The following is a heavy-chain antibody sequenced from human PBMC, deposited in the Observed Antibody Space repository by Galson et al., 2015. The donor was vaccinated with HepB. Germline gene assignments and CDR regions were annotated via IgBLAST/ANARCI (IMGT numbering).Heavy chain of an antibody. CDR1: GYTFTSYY. D-gene: IGHD2-2*01. Sequence: SVKVSCKASGYTFTSYYMHWVRQAPGQGLEWMGIINPSGGSTSYAQKFQGRVTMTRDTSTSTVYMELSSLRSEDTAVYYCARDQCSSTSCYLLFYYYGMDVWGQGTTVTVSS. CDR3: ARDQCSSTSCYLLFYYYGMDV. V-gene: IGHV1-46*01. CDR2: INPSGGST. J-gene: IGHJ6*02.